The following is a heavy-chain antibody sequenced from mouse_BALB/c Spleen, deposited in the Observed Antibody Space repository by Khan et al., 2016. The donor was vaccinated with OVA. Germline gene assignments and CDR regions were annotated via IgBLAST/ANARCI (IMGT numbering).Heavy chain of an antibody. J-gene: IGHJ1*01. CDR2: INPYNDGT. D-gene: IGHD2-3*01. Sequence: VQLQQSGPELVKPGASVKMSCKASGYTFTSYVMHWVKQKPGQGLEWIGYINPYNDGTKYNEKFKGKATLTSDKSSSTAYMELCSLTSEDSAVYYCARRKDVYYELYWYFDVWGAGTTVTVSS. CDR1: GYTFTSYV. V-gene: IGHV1S136*01. CDR3: ARRKDVYYELYWYFDV.